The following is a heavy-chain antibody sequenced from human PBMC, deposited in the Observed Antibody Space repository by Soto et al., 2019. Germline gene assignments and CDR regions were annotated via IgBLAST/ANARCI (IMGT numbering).Heavy chain of an antibody. CDR1: GGSFSGYY. Sequence: SETLSLTCAVYGGSFSGYYWSWIRQPPGKGLEWIGEINHSGSTNYNPSLKSRVTISVDTSKNQFSLKLSSVTAADTAVYYCARPMVRGVIIRAPFDYWGQGTLVTVSS. J-gene: IGHJ4*02. D-gene: IGHD3-10*01. CDR3: ARPMVRGVIIRAPFDY. CDR2: INHSGST. V-gene: IGHV4-34*01.